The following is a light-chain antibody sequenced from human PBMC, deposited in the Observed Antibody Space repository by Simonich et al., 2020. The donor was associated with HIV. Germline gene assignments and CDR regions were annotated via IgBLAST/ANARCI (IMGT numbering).Light chain of an antibody. Sequence: DIVMTQSPDSLAVSLGERATINCKSSQSVLYSSNNKNSLDWYQQKPGQPPKLLIYSASTRESGVPDRFSGSGSGTDFTLTISSLQAEDVAVYYCQQYYSTPFTFGQGTRLEIK. CDR1: QSVLYSSNNKNS. V-gene: IGKV4-1*01. CDR3: QQYYSTPFT. CDR2: SAS. J-gene: IGKJ5*01.